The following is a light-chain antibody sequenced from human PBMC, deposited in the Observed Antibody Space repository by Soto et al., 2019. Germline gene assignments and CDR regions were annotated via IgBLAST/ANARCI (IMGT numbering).Light chain of an antibody. V-gene: IGLV2-8*01. CDR1: SSDVGGYNY. CDR3: SSYAGSNNFGV. CDR2: EVN. Sequence: QSALTQPPSASGSPGQSVTISCTGTSSDVGGYNYVSWYQQHPGKAPKLMIYEVNKRPSGVPVRFSGSKSGNTASLTVSGLQAEDEAYYYCSSYAGSNNFGVFGTGTKVTVL. J-gene: IGLJ1*01.